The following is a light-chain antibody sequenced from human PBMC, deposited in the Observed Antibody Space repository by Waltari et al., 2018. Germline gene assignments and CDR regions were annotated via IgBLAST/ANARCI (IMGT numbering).Light chain of an antibody. CDR1: QDLGSW. V-gene: IGKV1-12*01. CDR3: QQANNFPLT. CDR2: KTS. Sequence: DIQMTQSPSSVSSSVGDRVTITCRASQDLGSWLAWYQQRPGKAPQLLIYKTSMLQSGVPSRFSGSGSETNFSLTIASLQPEDFATYYCQQANNFPLTFGGGTRVDIK. J-gene: IGKJ4*01.